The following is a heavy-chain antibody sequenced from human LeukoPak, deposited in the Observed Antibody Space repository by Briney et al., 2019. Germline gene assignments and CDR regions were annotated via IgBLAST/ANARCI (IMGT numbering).Heavy chain of an antibody. V-gene: IGHV3-64*01. Sequence: GGSLRLSCAASGFTFTSDGMHWARQAPGKGLEYVSAISSNGGRTFYANSVKGRFTISRDNSRNTLYLQMGSLRAEDMAVYYCTTYYYDSGSFHFHHWGQGTLVTVSS. D-gene: IGHD3-22*01. CDR1: GFTFTSDG. J-gene: IGHJ1*01. CDR2: ISSNGGRT. CDR3: TTYYYDSGSFHFHH.